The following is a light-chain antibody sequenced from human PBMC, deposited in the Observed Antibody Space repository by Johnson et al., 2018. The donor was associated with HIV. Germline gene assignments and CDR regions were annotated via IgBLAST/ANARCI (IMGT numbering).Light chain of an antibody. J-gene: IGLJ1*01. CDR3: AAWDDSLNGPYV. Sequence: QSVLTQPPSASGTPVQRVTISCSGSSSNIGSNTVNWYQQLPGTAPKLLIYSNNQRPSGVTDRFSGSKSGTSASLAISGLQSEDEADYYCAAWDDSLNGPYVFGTGTKVTVL. CDR2: SNN. V-gene: IGLV1-44*01. CDR1: SSNIGSNT.